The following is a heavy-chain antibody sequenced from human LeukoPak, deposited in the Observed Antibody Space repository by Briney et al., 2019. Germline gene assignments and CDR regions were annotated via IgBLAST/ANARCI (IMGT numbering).Heavy chain of an antibody. CDR3: ARAGLEMATISWVY. CDR1: GGSFSGYY. V-gene: IGHV4-34*01. Sequence: SETLSLTCAVYGGSFSGYYWSWIRQPPGKGLEWIREINHSGSTNYNPSLRSRVTISVDTSKNQFSLKLSSVTAADTAVYYCARAGLEMATISWVYWGQGTLVTVSS. CDR2: INHSGST. D-gene: IGHD5-24*01. J-gene: IGHJ4*02.